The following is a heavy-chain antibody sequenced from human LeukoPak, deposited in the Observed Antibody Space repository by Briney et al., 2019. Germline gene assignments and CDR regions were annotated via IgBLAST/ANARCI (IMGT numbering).Heavy chain of an antibody. J-gene: IGHJ6*03. CDR1: GFTFSSYD. V-gene: IGHV3-13*01. D-gene: IGHD6-6*01. CDR3: ARDGSSSPYYYYYYYMDV. Sequence: GGSLRLSCAASGFTFSSYDMHWVRQATGKGLEWVSAIGTAGDTYYPGSVKGRFTISRENAKNSLYLQMNSLRAEDTAVYYCARDGSSSPYYYYYYYMDVWGKGTTVTVSS. CDR2: IGTAGDT.